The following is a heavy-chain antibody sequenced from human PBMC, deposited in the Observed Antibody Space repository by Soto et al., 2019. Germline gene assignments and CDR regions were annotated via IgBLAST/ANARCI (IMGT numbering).Heavy chain of an antibody. CDR3: ACPPRPRGPGDF. CDR1: GFTFSSSW. V-gene: IGHV3-74*03. J-gene: IGHJ4*02. Sequence: EVQLVESGGGLVQPGGSLRLSCAASGFTFSSSWMHWVRQVPGKGLVWVSRINSDGSTTQYADSVRGPSTISTDNAENTLFMEVNSLTIEDTAVHFCACPPRPRGPGDFWGQGTLVTVSS. D-gene: IGHD3-10*01. CDR2: INSDGSTT.